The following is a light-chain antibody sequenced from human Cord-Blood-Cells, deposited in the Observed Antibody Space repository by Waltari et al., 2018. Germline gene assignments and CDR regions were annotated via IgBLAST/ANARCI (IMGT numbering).Light chain of an antibody. J-gene: IGLJ1*01. CDR2: EGS. CDR3: CSYAGSSTSLYV. CDR1: SSDVGSYNL. Sequence: QSALTQPASVSGSPGQSITIPCTGTSSDVGSYNLVSWYQQHPGKAPKLIVYEGSKRPSGVSNRFSGSKSGNSASLTLSGLQAEDEADYYCCSYAGSSTSLYVFGTGTKVTVL. V-gene: IGLV2-23*01.